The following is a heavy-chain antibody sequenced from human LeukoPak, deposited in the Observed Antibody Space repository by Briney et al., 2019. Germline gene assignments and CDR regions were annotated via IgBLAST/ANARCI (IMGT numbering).Heavy chain of an antibody. CDR3: ANLRGYSYGAGDY. V-gene: IGHV4-34*01. Sequence: PSETLSLTCAVYGGSFSGYYWSWIRQPPGKGLEWIGEINHSGSTNYNPSLKSRVTISVDTSKNQFSLKLSSVTAADTAVYYCANLRGYSYGAGDYWGQGTLVTVSS. J-gene: IGHJ4*02. CDR1: GGSFSGYY. CDR2: INHSGST. D-gene: IGHD5-18*01.